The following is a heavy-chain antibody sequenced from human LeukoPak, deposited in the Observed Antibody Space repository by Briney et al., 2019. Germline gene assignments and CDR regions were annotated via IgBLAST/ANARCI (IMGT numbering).Heavy chain of an antibody. J-gene: IGHJ4*02. D-gene: IGHD5-12*01. V-gene: IGHV3-23*01. CDR1: GFTFSSYA. Sequence: PGGSLRLSCAASGFTFSSYAMSWVRQAPGKGLEWVSGISGSGSSTYYADSVKGRFTISRDKSKNTLFLQMNSLRAEDTAVYYCAKGGAYEEFDCWGQGTLVTVSS. CDR3: AKGGAYEEFDC. CDR2: ISGSGSST.